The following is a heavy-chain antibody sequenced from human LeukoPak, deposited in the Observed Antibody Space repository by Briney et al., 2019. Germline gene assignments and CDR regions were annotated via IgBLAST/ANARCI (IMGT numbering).Heavy chain of an antibody. V-gene: IGHV3-23*01. CDR1: GFTFSSYA. D-gene: IGHD4-17*01. J-gene: IGHJ4*02. Sequence: PGGSLRLSCAASGFTFSSYAMSWVRQAPGKGLEWVSVIGGGGGSTYYADSVKGRFTISRDNSKNTLYLQMNSLRAEDTAVYHCATSTVTTYYFDYWGQGTLVTVSS. CDR2: IGGGGGST. CDR3: ATSTVTTYYFDY.